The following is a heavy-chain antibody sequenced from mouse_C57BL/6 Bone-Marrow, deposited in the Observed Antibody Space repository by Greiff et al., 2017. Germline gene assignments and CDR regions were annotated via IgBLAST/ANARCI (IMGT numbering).Heavy chain of an antibody. D-gene: IGHD1-1*02. CDR1: GYTFTSYW. Sequence: QVHVKQPGAELVMPGASVKLSCKASGYTFTSYWMHWVKQRPGQGLEWIGEIDPSDSYTNYNQKFKGKSTLTVDKSSSPAYMQLSSLTSEDSAVYYCAREEISYGAMDYWGQGTSVTVSS. CDR2: IDPSDSYT. CDR3: AREEISYGAMDY. V-gene: IGHV1-69*01. J-gene: IGHJ4*01.